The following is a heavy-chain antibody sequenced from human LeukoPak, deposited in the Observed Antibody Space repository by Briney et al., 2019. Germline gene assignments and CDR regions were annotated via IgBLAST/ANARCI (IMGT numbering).Heavy chain of an antibody. CDR2: ISGSGDTI. CDR1: GFTFSRYS. CDR3: ARVPSAPGIAVAGTGYYGMDV. J-gene: IGHJ6*02. D-gene: IGHD6-19*01. V-gene: IGHV3-48*04. Sequence: GGPLRLSCAASGFTFSRYSMTWIRQAPGKGLEWVSYISGSGDTIYYADSVKGRFTISRDNAKNSLYLQMNSLRAEDTAVYYCARVPSAPGIAVAGTGYYGMDVWGQGTTVTVSS.